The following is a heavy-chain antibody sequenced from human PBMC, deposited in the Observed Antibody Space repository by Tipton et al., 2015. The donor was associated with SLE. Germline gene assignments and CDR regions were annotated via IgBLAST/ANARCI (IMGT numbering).Heavy chain of an antibody. V-gene: IGHV4-31*03. CDR2: IYYSGST. D-gene: IGHD4-17*01. Sequence: TLSLTCTVSGGSISSGGYYWSWIRQHPGKGLEWIGYIYYSGSTYYNPSRKSRVTISVDTSKNQFSLKLSSVTAADTAVYYCASVDDTVTTHFEHWGQGTLVTVSS. CDR3: ASVDDTVTTHFEH. J-gene: IGHJ4*02. CDR1: GGSISSGGYY.